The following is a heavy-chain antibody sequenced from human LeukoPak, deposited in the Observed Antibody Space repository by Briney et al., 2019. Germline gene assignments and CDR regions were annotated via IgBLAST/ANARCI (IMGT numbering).Heavy chain of an antibody. CDR3: AKGSGINHYHWIDP. Sequence: PGGSLRLSCAASGFPFSSYWMSWVRQAPGKGLEWVANIKPDGSEKSYVDSVKGRFTISRDNAKNSLYLQMDCLRAEDTALYYCAKGSGINHYHWIDPWGQGTLVTVSS. CDR1: GFPFSSYW. J-gene: IGHJ5*02. CDR2: IKPDGSEK. D-gene: IGHD1-14*01. V-gene: IGHV3-7*05.